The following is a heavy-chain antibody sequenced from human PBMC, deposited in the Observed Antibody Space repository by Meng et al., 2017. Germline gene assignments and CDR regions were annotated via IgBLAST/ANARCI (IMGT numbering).Heavy chain of an antibody. D-gene: IGHD6-6*01. Sequence: QVQLPQWGGGLLKPSETLSLTCAVYGGSFSGYYWSWIRQPPGKGLEWIGEINHSGSTNYNPSLKSRVTISVDTSKNQFSLKLSSVTAADTAVYYCARRRGGSSDWFDPWGQGTLVTVSS. CDR3: ARRRGGSSDWFDP. CDR2: INHSGST. J-gene: IGHJ5*02. V-gene: IGHV4-34*01. CDR1: GGSFSGYY.